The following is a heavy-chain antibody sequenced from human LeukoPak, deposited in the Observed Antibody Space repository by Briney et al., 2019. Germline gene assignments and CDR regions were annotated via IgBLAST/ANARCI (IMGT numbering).Heavy chain of an antibody. D-gene: IGHD6-13*01. CDR1: GGSFSGYY. V-gene: IGHV4-34*01. Sequence: ASETLSLTCAVYGGSFSGYYWSWIRQPPGKGLEWIGEINHSGSTNYNPSLKSRVTISVDTSKNQFSLKLSSVTAADTAVYYCARSGPRIAAAGTGRGYFQHWGQGTLVTVSS. CDR3: ARSGPRIAAAGTGRGYFQH. J-gene: IGHJ1*01. CDR2: INHSGST.